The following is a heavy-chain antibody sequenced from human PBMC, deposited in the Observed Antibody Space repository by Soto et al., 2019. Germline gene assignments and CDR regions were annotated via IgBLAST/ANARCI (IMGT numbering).Heavy chain of an antibody. J-gene: IGHJ5*02. D-gene: IGHD3-3*01. CDR2: IAYDGSSK. CDR3: AKSLDGVPVQEFDP. V-gene: IGHV3-30*18. CDR1: GFTFENFG. Sequence: QVQLVESGGGVVQPGMSLRLSCAASGFTFENFGMHWVRQAQGKGLEWVAVIAYDGSSKYYADSVKGRFTISRDNSNNTLYLQMNSLRVEDTAVYYCAKSLDGVPVQEFDPRGQGTRVTVSS.